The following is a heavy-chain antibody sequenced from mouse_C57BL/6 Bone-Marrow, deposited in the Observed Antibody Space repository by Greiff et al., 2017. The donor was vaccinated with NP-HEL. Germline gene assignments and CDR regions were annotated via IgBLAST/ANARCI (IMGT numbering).Heavy chain of an antibody. D-gene: IGHD1-1*01. CDR1: GYTFTSYW. CDR2: IDPSDSYT. J-gene: IGHJ2*01. Sequence: HVQLQQPGAELVKPGASVKLSCKASGYTFTSYWMQWVKQRPGQGLEWIGEIDPSDSYTNYNQKFKGKATLTVDTSSSTAYMQLSSLTSEDSAVYYCAREGTTVVAPDYWGQGTTLTVSS. CDR3: AREGTTVVAPDY. V-gene: IGHV1-50*01.